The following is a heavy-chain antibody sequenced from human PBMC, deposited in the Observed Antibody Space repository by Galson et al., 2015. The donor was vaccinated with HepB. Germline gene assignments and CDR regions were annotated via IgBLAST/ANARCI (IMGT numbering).Heavy chain of an antibody. CDR3: ARGSGVRSMVRGQGLWGPGDYYYYMDV. J-gene: IGHJ6*03. CDR2: IDPSDSYT. D-gene: IGHD3-10*01. CDR1: GYSFTSYW. Sequence: QSGAEVKKPGESLRISCKGSGYSFTSYWISWVRQMPGKGLEWMGRIDPSDSYTNYSPSFQGHVTISADKSISTAYLQWSSLKASDTAMYYCARGSGVRSMVRGQGLWGPGDYYYYMDVWGKGTTVTVSS. V-gene: IGHV5-10-1*01.